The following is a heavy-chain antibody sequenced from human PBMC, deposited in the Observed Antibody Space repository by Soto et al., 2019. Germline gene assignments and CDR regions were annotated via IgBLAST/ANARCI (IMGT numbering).Heavy chain of an antibody. J-gene: IGHJ4*02. Sequence: QVQLVQSGAEEKKPGASVKVSCKASGYIFTNYAMHWVRQAPGQRLEWMGWINTGNGNTKYSQKFQDRVTITRDTSANTAYMELSSLTSEDTAVYYCARTGGWAYCGGVCYSFDYWGQGTLVTVSS. CDR1: GYIFTNYA. V-gene: IGHV1-3*04. D-gene: IGHD2-21*02. CDR2: INTGNGNT. CDR3: ARTGGWAYCGGVCYSFDY.